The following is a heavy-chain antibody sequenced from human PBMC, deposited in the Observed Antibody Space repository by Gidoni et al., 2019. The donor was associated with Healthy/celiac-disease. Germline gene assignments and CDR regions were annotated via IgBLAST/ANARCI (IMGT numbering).Heavy chain of an antibody. CDR3: AREDYYDSSGYYSDWFDP. V-gene: IGHV4-61*02. D-gene: IGHD3-22*01. CDR2: IYTSGGT. J-gene: IGHJ5*02. Sequence: QVQLQESGPGLVKPSQTLSLTCTVSGGSISSGSSYWSWIRQPAGKGLQWIGRIYTSGGTNYNPSLKSRVTISVDTSKNQFSLKLSSVTAADTAVYYCAREDYYDSSGYYSDWFDPWGQGTLVTVSS. CDR1: GGSISSGSSY.